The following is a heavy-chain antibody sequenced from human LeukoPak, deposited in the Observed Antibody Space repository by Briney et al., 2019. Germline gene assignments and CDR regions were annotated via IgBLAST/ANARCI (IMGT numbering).Heavy chain of an antibody. CDR2: INSDGSTT. V-gene: IGHV3-74*01. J-gene: IGHJ4*02. Sequence: AGGSLRLSCAASGFTFSNYRMHWVRQVPGEGLVWVSRINSDGSTTTYADSVKGRFTISRDNAESTLYLQMNSLRADDTAVYYCARGGVDYWGQGTLVTVPS. CDR3: ARGGVDY. CDR1: GFTFSNYR.